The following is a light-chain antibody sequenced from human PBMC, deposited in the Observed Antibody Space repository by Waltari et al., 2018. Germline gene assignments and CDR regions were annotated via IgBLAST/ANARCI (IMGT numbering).Light chain of an antibody. V-gene: IGLV2-14*01. Sequence: QSSLTQPASVSGSPGQSITISCTGTSRDVGGYNYFSWYQQHPGKAPKLMIYDVSKRPSGVSNSFSGSKSGNTASLTISGLQAEDEADYYCSSYTRSSTVVFGGGTKLTVL. CDR2: DVS. CDR3: SSYTRSSTVV. CDR1: SRDVGGYNY. J-gene: IGLJ2*01.